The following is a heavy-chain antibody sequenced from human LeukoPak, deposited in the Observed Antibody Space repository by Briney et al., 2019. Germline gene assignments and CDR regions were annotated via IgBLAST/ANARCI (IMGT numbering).Heavy chain of an antibody. CDR1: GGTFSSYA. D-gene: IGHD6-19*01. V-gene: IGHV1-69*05. J-gene: IGHJ4*02. CDR2: IIPIFGTA. CDR3: ATGTRQWLVGGY. Sequence: SVKVSCKASGGTFSSYAISWVRQAPGQGLEWMGGIIPIFGTANYAQKFQGRVTITTDESTSTAYMELSSLRSEDTAVYYCATGTRQWLVGGYWGQGTLVTVSS.